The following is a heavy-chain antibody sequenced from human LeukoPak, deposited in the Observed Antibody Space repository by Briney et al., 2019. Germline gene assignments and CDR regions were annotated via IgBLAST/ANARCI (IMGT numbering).Heavy chain of an antibody. V-gene: IGHV1-2*02. D-gene: IGHD3-16*01. CDR2: VNPNSGGT. Sequence: ASVKVSCKASGYTFTGYYMHWVRQAPGQGLEWMGWVNPNSGGTNYAQKFQGRVTMTRDTSISTAYMELSRLRSDDTAVYYCARGPAIYDYVEGAFDIWGQGTMVTVSS. CDR1: GYTFTGYY. J-gene: IGHJ3*02. CDR3: ARGPAIYDYVEGAFDI.